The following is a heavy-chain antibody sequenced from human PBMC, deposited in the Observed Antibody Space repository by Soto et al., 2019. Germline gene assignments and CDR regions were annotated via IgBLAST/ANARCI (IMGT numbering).Heavy chain of an antibody. V-gene: IGHV3-30*18. CDR3: AKGYYDFWSGYYNPPPYYFDY. Sequence: LRLSCAASGFTFSSYGMHWVRQAPGKGLEWVAVVSYDGSNKYYADSVKGRFTISRDNSKNTLYLQMNSLRAEDTAVYYCAKGYYDFWSGYYNPPPYYFDYWGQGTLVTVSS. D-gene: IGHD3-3*01. CDR1: GFTFSSYG. J-gene: IGHJ4*02. CDR2: VSYDGSNK.